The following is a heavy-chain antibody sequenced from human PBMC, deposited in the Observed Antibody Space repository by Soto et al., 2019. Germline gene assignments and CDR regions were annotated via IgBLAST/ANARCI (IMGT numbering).Heavy chain of an antibody. Sequence: SGPTLVNPTQTLTLTCTFSGFSFSTSGMCVSWIRQPPGKALEWLALIDWDDDKFYVTSLKTRLTISRDTSKNQVVLTMTNMDPLDTATYYCARNFYDTGNYYARIDYWGPGTLVTVSS. D-gene: IGHD3-10*01. CDR2: IDWDDDK. J-gene: IGHJ4*02. CDR3: ARNFYDTGNYYARIDY. CDR1: GFSFSTSGMC. V-gene: IGHV2-70*01.